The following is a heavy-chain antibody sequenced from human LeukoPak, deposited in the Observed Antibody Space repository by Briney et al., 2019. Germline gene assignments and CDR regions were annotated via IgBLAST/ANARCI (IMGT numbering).Heavy chain of an antibody. CDR3: ARDGGTSHFDY. J-gene: IGHJ4*02. CDR2: IWYDGSNK. D-gene: IGHD4-23*01. V-gene: IGHV3-33*01. Sequence: PGGSLRLSCAAWGFIFSSSGMHCVRQAPGKGLEWVAVIWYDGSNKYSADSVKGRFTISRDNSKNTLYLQMNSLRAEDTAVYYCARDGGTSHFDYWGQGTLVSVSS. CDR1: GFIFSSSG.